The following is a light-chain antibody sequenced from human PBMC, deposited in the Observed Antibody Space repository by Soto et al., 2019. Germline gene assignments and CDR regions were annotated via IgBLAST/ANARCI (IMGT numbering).Light chain of an antibody. J-gene: IGKJ2*01. V-gene: IGKV1-39*01. CDR1: QSIGTN. CDR2: SAS. Sequence: DIQMTQSPSSLSASVGDRVTITCRASQSIGTNVNWYQQKLGKAPELLIYSASSLETGVPPRFSGSGSGSEFTLTINSVQPEDVATFYCQQCYAFPGTFGQGTKVQIK. CDR3: QQCYAFPGT.